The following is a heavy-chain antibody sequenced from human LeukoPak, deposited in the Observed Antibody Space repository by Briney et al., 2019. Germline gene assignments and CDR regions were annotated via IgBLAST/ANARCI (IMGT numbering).Heavy chain of an antibody. CDR2: IYSGGST. V-gene: IGHV3-53*01. J-gene: IGHJ3*02. Sequence: GGSLRLSCAASGFTVSSNFMSWVRQAPGKGLEWVSVIYSGGSTYYADSAKGRFTISRDTAKSSLFLQMNGLSADDTAVYYCVRDYVYAFDIWGQGTMVTVSS. D-gene: IGHD3-16*01. CDR1: GFTVSSNF. CDR3: VRDYVYAFDI.